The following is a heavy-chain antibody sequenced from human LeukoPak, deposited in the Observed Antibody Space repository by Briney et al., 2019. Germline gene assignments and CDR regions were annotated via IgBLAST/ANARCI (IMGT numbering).Heavy chain of an antibody. CDR3: ARLSRGYNYGTEYCDY. J-gene: IGHJ4*02. Sequence: SQTLSLTCTVSGGSISSSSYYWGWIRQPPGKGLEWIGMIFYSGSTYYNPSLKSRVTMSVDTSKNQFSLKLTSVTAADTAVYYCARLSRGYNYGTEYCDYWGQGTLVTDSS. CDR1: GGSISSSSYY. D-gene: IGHD5-18*01. CDR2: IFYSGST. V-gene: IGHV4-39*01.